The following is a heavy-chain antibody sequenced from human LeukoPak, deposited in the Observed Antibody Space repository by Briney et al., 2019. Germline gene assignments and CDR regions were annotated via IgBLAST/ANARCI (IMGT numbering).Heavy chain of an antibody. CDR3: ARLSPGPLVATIVPPYLWFDP. Sequence: GESLKISCKGSGYSFTSYWIGWVRQMPGKGLEWMGIIYPGDSDTRYSPSFQGQVTISADKSISTAYLQWSSLKASDTAMYYCARLSPGPLVATIVPPYLWFDPWGQGTLVTVSS. V-gene: IGHV5-51*01. CDR2: IYPGDSDT. J-gene: IGHJ5*02. CDR1: GYSFTSYW. D-gene: IGHD5-12*01.